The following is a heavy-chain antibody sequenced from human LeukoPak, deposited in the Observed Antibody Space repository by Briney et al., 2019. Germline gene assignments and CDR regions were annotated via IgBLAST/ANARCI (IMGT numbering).Heavy chain of an antibody. CDR3: ARGSSGWAGIPDNWFDP. V-gene: IGHV4-4*02. Sequence: SETLSLTCAVSGGSISSSNWWSWVRQPPGKGLEWIGEIYHSGSTNYNPSLKSRVTISVDKSKNQFPLKLSSVTAADTAVYYCARGSSGWAGIPDNWFDPWGQGTLVTVSS. CDR2: IYHSGST. J-gene: IGHJ5*02. CDR1: GGSISSSNW. D-gene: IGHD6-19*01.